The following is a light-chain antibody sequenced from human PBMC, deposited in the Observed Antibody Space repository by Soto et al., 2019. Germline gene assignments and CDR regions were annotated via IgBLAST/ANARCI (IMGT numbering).Light chain of an antibody. Sequence: QSALTQPASVSGSPGQSITISCTGTSSDVGTYNYVSWYQQHPGRAPKLMIYDVSHRPSGVSNRFSASKSGNTASLTISGLQAEDEAEYYCSSYTSIITPVVFGGGTKLTVL. CDR3: SSYTSIITPVV. CDR2: DVS. V-gene: IGLV2-14*01. CDR1: SSDVGTYNY. J-gene: IGLJ2*01.